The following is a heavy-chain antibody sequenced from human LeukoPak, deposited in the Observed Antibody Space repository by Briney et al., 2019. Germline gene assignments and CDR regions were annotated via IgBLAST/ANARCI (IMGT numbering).Heavy chain of an antibody. CDR2: ISYDGSYK. J-gene: IGHJ3*02. D-gene: IGHD5-12*01. CDR1: GFTFSSYW. CDR3: AKGYTGYDYAFDI. V-gene: IGHV3-30*18. Sequence: RGSLRLSCAASGFTFSSYWMSWVRQAPGKGLEGVAVISYDGSYKDYADSVKGRFTISRDNPKSTLYLQMNSLRDEDTAVYYCAKGYTGYDYAFDIWGQGTTVIVSS.